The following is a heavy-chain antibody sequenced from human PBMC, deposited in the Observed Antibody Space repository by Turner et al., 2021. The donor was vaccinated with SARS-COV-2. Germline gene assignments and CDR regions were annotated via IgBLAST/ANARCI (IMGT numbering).Heavy chain of an antibody. CDR1: GGSISSKS. D-gene: IGHD2-15*01. J-gene: IGHJ6*02. CDR3: ARHQGLGSGYDHGMNV. V-gene: IGHV4-59*08. CDR2: FYKIGSI. Sequence: QVQLQESGPGLVRPSETLSLTCTVSGGSISSKSWSWIRQSPGRGLEWIGYFYKIGSIDYNPSLRSRVTISVDTSKNQLSLNLISVTAADTAVYYCARHQGLGSGYDHGMNVWGQGTAVIVSS.